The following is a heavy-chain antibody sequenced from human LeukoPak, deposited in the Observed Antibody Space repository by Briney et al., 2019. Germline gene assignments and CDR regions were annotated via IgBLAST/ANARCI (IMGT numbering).Heavy chain of an antibody. CDR2: IIPIFGTA. CDR1: GYTFTSYA. Sequence: ASVKVSCKASGYTFTSYAMNWVRQAPGQGLEWMGGIIPIFGTANYAQKFQGRVTITADESTSTAYMELSSLRSEDTAVYYCARGHYDSSGYSDFDYWGQGTLVTVSS. CDR3: ARGHYDSSGYSDFDY. V-gene: IGHV1-69*13. D-gene: IGHD3-22*01. J-gene: IGHJ4*02.